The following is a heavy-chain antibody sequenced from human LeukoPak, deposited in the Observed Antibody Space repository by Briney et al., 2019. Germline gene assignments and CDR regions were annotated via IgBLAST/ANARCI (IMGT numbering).Heavy chain of an antibody. Sequence: SGTLSLTCAVSGGSISSSNWWSWVRQPPGKGLEWIGEIYHSGSTNYNPSLKSRVTISVDTSKNQFSLKLSSVTAADTAVYYCARGRGIRYYYGMDVWGQGTTVTVSS. J-gene: IGHJ6*02. V-gene: IGHV4-4*02. D-gene: IGHD3-10*01. CDR1: GGSISSSNW. CDR3: ARGRGIRYYYGMDV. CDR2: IYHSGST.